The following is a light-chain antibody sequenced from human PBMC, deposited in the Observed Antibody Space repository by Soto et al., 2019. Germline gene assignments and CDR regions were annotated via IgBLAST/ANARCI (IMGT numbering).Light chain of an antibody. J-gene: IGLJ1*01. CDR2: DVS. V-gene: IGLV2-11*01. Sequence: QSALTQPRSVSGSPGQSVTISCTGTGGDVGGYNFVSWYQLHPGKAPKLMIYDVSKRPSGVPDRFAGSKSGNMASLTISGLQADDEADYYCCSFAGSHTTPAFGGGIHVTVL. CDR3: CSFAGSHTTPA. CDR1: GGDVGGYNF.